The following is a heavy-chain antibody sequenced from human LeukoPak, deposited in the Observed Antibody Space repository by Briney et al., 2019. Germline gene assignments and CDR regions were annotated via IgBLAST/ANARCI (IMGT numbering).Heavy chain of an antibody. V-gene: IGHV4-61*01. CDR2: IYYSGNT. D-gene: IGHD3-22*01. CDR1: GGSVSSGSHY. J-gene: IGHJ6*02. Sequence: SETLSLTCTVSGGSVSSGSHYWTWIRQPPGKGLEWIGYIYYSGNTNYNPSLKSRITISVDTSKNQFSLKLSSVTAADTAVYYCARDYRIRDSSGYYYYYGMDVWGQGTTVTVSS. CDR3: ARDYRIRDSSGYYYYYGMDV.